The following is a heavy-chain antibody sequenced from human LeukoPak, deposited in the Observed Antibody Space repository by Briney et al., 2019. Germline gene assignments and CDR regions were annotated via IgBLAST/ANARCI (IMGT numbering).Heavy chain of an antibody. V-gene: IGHV3-74*01. CDR2: IKNDGSIT. CDR3: AKDPTSGWPGDAFDI. Sequence: GGSLRLSCAASGFIFSGYWMHWVRQAPGKGLVWLSRIKNDGSITSYADSVKGRSTISRDNAKNTLYLQMNSLRVEDTAVYHCAKDPTSGWPGDAFDIWGQGTMVTVSS. D-gene: IGHD6-19*01. J-gene: IGHJ3*02. CDR1: GFIFSGYW.